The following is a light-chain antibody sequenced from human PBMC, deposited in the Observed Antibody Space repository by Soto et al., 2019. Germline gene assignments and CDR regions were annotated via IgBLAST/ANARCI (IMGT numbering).Light chain of an antibody. Sequence: EIVLTQSPATLSLSPGERATLSCRASQSVSSYLAWYQQKPGQAPRLLIYDSSNRATGSPARFSGSGSGTDFPLTTCSLEPEDFAVYYCQQRSNWPGTFGQGKRLEIK. V-gene: IGKV3-11*01. CDR3: QQRSNWPGT. J-gene: IGKJ5*01. CDR2: DSS. CDR1: QSVSSY.